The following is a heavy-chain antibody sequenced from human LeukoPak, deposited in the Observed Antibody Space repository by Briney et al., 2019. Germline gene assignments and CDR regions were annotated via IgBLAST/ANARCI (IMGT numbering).Heavy chain of an antibody. CDR2: ITGSGGST. J-gene: IGHJ4*02. CDR3: AKDHVGTWSDGDY. D-gene: IGHD6-13*01. V-gene: IGHV3-23*01. Sequence: PSETLSLTCTVSGGSISSYYWSWVRQAPGKGLEWAAAITGSGGSTFYADSVKGRFTISRDNSKNTLFLQMNSLTAEDTAVYYCAKDHVGTWSDGDYWGQGTLVTVSS. CDR1: GGSISSYY.